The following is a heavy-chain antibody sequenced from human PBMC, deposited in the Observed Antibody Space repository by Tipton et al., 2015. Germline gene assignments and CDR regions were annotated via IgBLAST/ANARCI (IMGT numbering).Heavy chain of an antibody. CDR3: VRGSYSIMITFGGNKGAENYFDY. CDR2: TYYSGST. CDR1: GGSVSSGNYY. Sequence: TLSLTCTVSGGSVSSGNYYWSWIRQPPGKGLEWIGYTYYSGSTNYNPSLKSRVTISVDTSKNQFSLKLSSVTAADTAVYYCVRGSYSIMITFGGNKGAENYFDYWGQGTLVTVSS. J-gene: IGHJ4*02. V-gene: IGHV4-61*01. D-gene: IGHD3-16*01.